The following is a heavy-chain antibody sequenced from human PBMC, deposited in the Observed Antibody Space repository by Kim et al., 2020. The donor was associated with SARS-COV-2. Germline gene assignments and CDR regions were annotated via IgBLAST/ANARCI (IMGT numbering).Heavy chain of an antibody. CDR1: GFTVTNAW. Sequence: GGSLRLSCAASGFTVTNAWMSWVRQAPGKGLEWVGRLKSETDGGTADYAAPLEGRFTISRDDSKNTLYLQISSLKTEDTAADYCIYGGPLSNENFWGQGT. V-gene: IGHV3-15*01. D-gene: IGHD1-1*01. J-gene: IGHJ4*02. CDR2: LKSETDGGTA. CDR3: IYGGPLSNENF.